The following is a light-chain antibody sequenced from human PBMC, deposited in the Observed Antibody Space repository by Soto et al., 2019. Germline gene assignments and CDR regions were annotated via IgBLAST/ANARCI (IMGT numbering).Light chain of an antibody. J-gene: IGKJ2*01. V-gene: IGKV2-28*01. CDR1: QRLLHSNGFNY. CDR2: LGS. CDR3: MQALQSPRT. Sequence: DVVMTQSPLSLPVTPGEPASISCNSSQRLLHSNGFNYLDWYLQRAGQSPQLLIYLGSNRASGVPDRFSGSGSGTDFTLKISRVEADDVGVYYCMQALQSPRTFGQGSKLEIK.